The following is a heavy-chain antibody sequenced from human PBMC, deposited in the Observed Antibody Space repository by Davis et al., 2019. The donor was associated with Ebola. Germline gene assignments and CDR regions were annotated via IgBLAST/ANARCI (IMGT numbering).Heavy chain of an antibody. V-gene: IGHV3-23*01. CDR2: ISGSGGST. D-gene: IGHD3-10*01. CDR3: ARDYGSGTYFEY. Sequence: GGSLRLSCAASGFTFSSYAMSWVRQAPGKGLEWVSAISGSGGSTYYADSVKGRFTISRDNAKNSLYLQMNSLRDEDTAVYYCARDYGSGTYFEYWGQGTLVTVSS. CDR1: GFTFSSYA. J-gene: IGHJ4*02.